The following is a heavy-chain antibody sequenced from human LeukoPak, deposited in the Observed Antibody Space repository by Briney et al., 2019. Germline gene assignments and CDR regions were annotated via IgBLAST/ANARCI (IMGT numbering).Heavy chain of an antibody. CDR2: INHSGST. CDR1: GGSFSGYY. D-gene: IGHD2-15*01. Sequence: SETLSLTCAVYGGSFSGYYWSWIRQPPGKGLERIGEINHSGSTNYNPSLKSRVTISVDTSKNQFSLKLSSVTAADTAVYYCARGPLIVVVVAATPYFQHWGQGTLVTVSS. CDR3: ARGPLIVVVVAATPYFQH. J-gene: IGHJ1*01. V-gene: IGHV4-34*01.